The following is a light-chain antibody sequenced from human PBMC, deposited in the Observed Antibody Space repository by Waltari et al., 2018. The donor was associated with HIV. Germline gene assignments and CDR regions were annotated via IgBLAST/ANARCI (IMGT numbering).Light chain of an antibody. V-gene: IGLV2-8*01. CDR2: EVT. CDR1: SSDIGGYNY. J-gene: IGLJ2*01. Sequence: QSALTQPPSASGSPGQSVTMSCTGTSSDIGGYNYVSWYQQHPGKAPKLIMTEVTKRPSGVPDRFSGSKSGNTVSLTVSGLQAEDEAHYYCSSYSPTNKFYVLFGGGTTLTVL. CDR3: SSYSPTNKFYVL.